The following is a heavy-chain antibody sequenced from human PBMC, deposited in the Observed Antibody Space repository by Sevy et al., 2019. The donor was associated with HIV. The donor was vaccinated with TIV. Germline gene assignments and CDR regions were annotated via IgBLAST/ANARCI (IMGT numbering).Heavy chain of an antibody. Sequence: GGSLRLSCAASGFTFSDYYMSWIRQAPGKGLEWVSYISSSGSTIYYADSLKGRFTISRDNAKNSLYLQMNSLRAEDTAVYYCARDARIAAAKNWFDPWGQGTLVTVSS. CDR2: ISSSGSTI. J-gene: IGHJ5*02. CDR1: GFTFSDYY. D-gene: IGHD6-13*01. CDR3: ARDARIAAAKNWFDP. V-gene: IGHV3-11*01.